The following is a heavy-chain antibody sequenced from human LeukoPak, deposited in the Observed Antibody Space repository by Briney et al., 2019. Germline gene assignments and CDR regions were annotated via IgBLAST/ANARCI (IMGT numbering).Heavy chain of an antibody. V-gene: IGHV3-30-3*01. Sequence: PGGSLRLSCAASGFTFSSYAMHWVRQAPGKGLEWVAVISYDGSNKYYADSVKGRFTISRDNSKNTLYLQMNSLRAEDSAVYYCARDMYYGSGTPMQYGMDVWGQGTTVTVSS. D-gene: IGHD3-10*01. CDR3: ARDMYYGSGTPMQYGMDV. J-gene: IGHJ6*02. CDR2: ISYDGSNK. CDR1: GFTFSSYA.